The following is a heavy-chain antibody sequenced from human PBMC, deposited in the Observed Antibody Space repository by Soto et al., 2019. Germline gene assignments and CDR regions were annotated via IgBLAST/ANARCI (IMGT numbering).Heavy chain of an antibody. Sequence: QVQLQQWGAGLLKPTETLSLTCAVYGGSFSGYYWSWIRQPPGKGLEWIGEINHSGSTNYNPSLKSLVTISVDTSKNQFSLKLSSVTAAYTAVYYCARGIHDFWSGPTHFQHWGQGTLVTVSS. CDR3: ARGIHDFWSGPTHFQH. J-gene: IGHJ1*01. D-gene: IGHD3-3*01. CDR1: GGSFSGYY. V-gene: IGHV4-34*01. CDR2: INHSGST.